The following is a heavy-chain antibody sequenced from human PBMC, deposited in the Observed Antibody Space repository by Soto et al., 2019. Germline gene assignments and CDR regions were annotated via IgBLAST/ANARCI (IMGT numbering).Heavy chain of an antibody. J-gene: IGHJ6*03. CDR2: IYPGDSDT. CDR1: GYSFTSYW. V-gene: IGHV5-51*01. Sequence: GESLKISCKGSGYSFTSYWIGWVRQMPGKGLEWMGIIYPGDSDTRYSPSFQGQVTISADKSISTAYLQWSSLKASDTAMYYCARHWDPSSSSDYYYYMDVWGKGTTVTVSS. CDR3: ARHWDPSSSSDYYYYMDV. D-gene: IGHD6-6*01.